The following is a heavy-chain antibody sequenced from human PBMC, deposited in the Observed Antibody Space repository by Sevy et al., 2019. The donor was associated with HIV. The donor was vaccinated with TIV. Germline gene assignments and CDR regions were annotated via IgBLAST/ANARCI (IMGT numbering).Heavy chain of an antibody. V-gene: IGHV3-23*01. CDR3: AKDWWLDQGARPFDY. J-gene: IGHJ4*02. CDR2: ISGRDGST. Sequence: GGSLRLSCAGSGFVFSDYAVNWVRQAPGKGLEWVSSISGRDGSTYYADSVKGRFTVSKDESRKTIFIQMNSLRAEDTAIYYWAKDWWLDQGARPFDYWGQGTLVTVSS. CDR1: GFVFSDYA. D-gene: IGHD6-19*01.